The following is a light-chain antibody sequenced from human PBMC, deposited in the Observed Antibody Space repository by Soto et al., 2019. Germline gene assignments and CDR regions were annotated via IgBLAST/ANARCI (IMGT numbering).Light chain of an antibody. CDR3: GTWDNSLGAVV. CDR2: DNN. V-gene: IGLV1-51*01. CDR1: SSNVENNF. Sequence: QSVLTQPPSVSAAPGQKVTISCSGSSSNVENNFVSWYQQLPGTAPKLLIYDNNMRPSGIPDRFSGSKSGTSATLGITGLQTGDEADYYCGTWDNSLGAVVFGGGTKVTVL. J-gene: IGLJ2*01.